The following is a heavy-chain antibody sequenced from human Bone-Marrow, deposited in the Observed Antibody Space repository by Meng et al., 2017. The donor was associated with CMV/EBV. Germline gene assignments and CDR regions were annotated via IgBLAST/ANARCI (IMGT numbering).Heavy chain of an antibody. D-gene: IGHD6-13*01. CDR2: ISSSSSTI. CDR1: GFTFSSYS. Sequence: GESLKISCAASGFTFSSYSMNWVRQAPGKGLEWVSYISSSSSTIYYADSVKGRFTISRDNAKNSLYLQMNSLRAEDTAVYYCARAGRGSSSWWHFDYWGQGTTVTVSS. V-gene: IGHV3-48*04. CDR3: ARAGRGSSSWWHFDY. J-gene: IGHJ4*02.